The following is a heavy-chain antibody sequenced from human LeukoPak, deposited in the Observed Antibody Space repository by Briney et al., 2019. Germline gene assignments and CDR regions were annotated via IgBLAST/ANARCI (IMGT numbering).Heavy chain of an antibody. V-gene: IGHV4-30-2*01. CDR3: ARTRWAFDI. Sequence: SQTLSLTCAVSGGSTSSGGYSWSWIRQPPGKGLEWIGYIYHSGSTYYNPSLKSRVTISVDRSKNQFSLKLSSVTAADTAVYYCARTRWAFDIWGQGTMVTVSS. CDR2: IYHSGST. CDR1: GGSTSSGGYS. J-gene: IGHJ3*02.